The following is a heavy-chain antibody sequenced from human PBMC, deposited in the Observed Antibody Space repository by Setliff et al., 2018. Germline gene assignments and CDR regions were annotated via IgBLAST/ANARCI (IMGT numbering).Heavy chain of an antibody. V-gene: IGHV1-18*01. CDR2: ISAYNGNT. CDR1: GYTFSTYG. Sequence: GASVKVSCKDSGYTFSTYGISWVRQAPGQGLEWMGWISAYNGNTNYAQRFQGRVTMTTDTSTSTAYMELRSLRSEDTAVYYCAISTIFGVVSPTPDAFDIWGQGTMVTV. CDR3: AISTIFGVVSPTPDAFDI. D-gene: IGHD3-3*01. J-gene: IGHJ3*02.